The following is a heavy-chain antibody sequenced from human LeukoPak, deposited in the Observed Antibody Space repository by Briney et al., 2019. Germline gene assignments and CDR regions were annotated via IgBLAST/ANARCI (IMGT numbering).Heavy chain of an antibody. D-gene: IGHD3-16*01. J-gene: IGHJ4*02. CDR1: GFTFRNYG. Sequence: GGSLRLSCAASGFTFRNYGIHWVRQAPGEGLEWVAIISYDGRNKYYADSVKGRFTISRDNSKNTLSLQVSSLRAEDTAVYYCAKDRYSYAFEYFESWGQGTLVTVSS. CDR3: AKDRYSYAFEYFES. CDR2: ISYDGRNK. V-gene: IGHV3-30*18.